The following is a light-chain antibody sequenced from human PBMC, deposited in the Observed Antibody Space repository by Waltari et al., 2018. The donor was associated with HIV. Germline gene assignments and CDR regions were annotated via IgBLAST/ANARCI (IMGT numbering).Light chain of an antibody. CDR1: SSNIGRNY. CDR3: AAWDASLSVV. J-gene: IGLJ2*01. CDR2: TNN. V-gene: IGLV1-47*01. Sequence: QSALTQPPSASGTPGQRVTISCSGSSSNIGRNYVYWYQQLPGTAPKLLIYTNNQRPSGVPDRFSGSKSGTSASLAISGLRSEDEADYYCAAWDASLSVVFGGGTKLTVL.